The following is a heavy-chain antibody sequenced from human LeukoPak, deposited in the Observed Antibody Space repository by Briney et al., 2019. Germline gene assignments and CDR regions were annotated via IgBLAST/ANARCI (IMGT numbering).Heavy chain of an antibody. CDR3: AKTGSSSWGYFDY. J-gene: IGHJ4*02. CDR1: GFTFITYS. D-gene: IGHD6-13*01. Sequence: GGSLRLSCAASGFTFITYSMSWVRQAPGKGLEWVSYISSGSSTIYYADSVKGRFTISRDNSKNTLYLQMNSLRAEDTAVYYCAKTGSSSWGYFDYWGQGTLVTVSS. V-gene: IGHV3-48*01. CDR2: ISSGSSTI.